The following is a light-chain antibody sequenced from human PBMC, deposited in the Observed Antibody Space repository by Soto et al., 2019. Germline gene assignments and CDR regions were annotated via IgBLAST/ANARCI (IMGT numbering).Light chain of an antibody. CDR2: DSL. V-gene: IGKV1-33*01. Sequence: DIQMTQSPSSLSASVGARVTISCQASQDIGDSLNWYQQKEGRTPKLLIYDSLHLEPGVPSRFSGSRSGTRFSLTISSMQPEDVATYFCQQYGCLPITFGQGTQL. J-gene: IGKJ5*01. CDR1: QDIGDS. CDR3: QQYGCLPIT.